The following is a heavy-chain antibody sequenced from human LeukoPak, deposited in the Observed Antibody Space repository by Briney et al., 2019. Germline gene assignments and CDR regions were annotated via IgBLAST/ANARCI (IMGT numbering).Heavy chain of an antibody. CDR2: IYTSGST. J-gene: IGHJ3*02. CDR1: GGSISSYY. V-gene: IGHV4-4*07. Sequence: PSETLSLTCTVSGGSISSYYWSWIRQPAGKGLEWIGRIYTSGSTNYNPSLKSRVTMSVDTSKNQFSLKLSSVTAADTAVYYCAREMPGGWELLSSDAFDIWGQGTMVTVSS. CDR3: AREMPGGWELLSSDAFDI. D-gene: IGHD1-26*01.